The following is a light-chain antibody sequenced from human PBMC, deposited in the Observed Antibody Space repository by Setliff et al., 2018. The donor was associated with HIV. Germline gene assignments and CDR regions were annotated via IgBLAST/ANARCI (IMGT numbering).Light chain of an antibody. CDR1: NIGGKN. CDR2: DDS. Sequence: SYELTQPPSVSVAPGKTAKITCGGNNIGGKNVHWYQQKPGQAPVVVVYDDSDRPSGIPERFSGSNSGNMATLTISRVEAGDEADYYCQVWDRSSDHYVFGAGTKGTV. V-gene: IGLV3-21*03. CDR3: QVWDRSSDHYV. J-gene: IGLJ1*01.